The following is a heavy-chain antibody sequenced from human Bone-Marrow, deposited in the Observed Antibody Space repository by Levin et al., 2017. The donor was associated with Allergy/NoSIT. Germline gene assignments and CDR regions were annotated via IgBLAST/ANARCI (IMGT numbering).Heavy chain of an antibody. CDR2: IYWDDDK. Sequence: SGPTLVKPTQTLTLTCTFSGFSLSTSGVGVGWIRQPPGKALEWLALIYWDDDKRYSPSLKSRLTITKDTSKNQVVLTMTNMDPVDTATYYCAHSPAVDTAMVIFGRRRWWLFDYWGQGTLVTVSS. CDR1: GFSLSTSGVG. D-gene: IGHD5-18*01. J-gene: IGHJ4*02. CDR3: AHSPAVDTAMVIFGRRRWWLFDY. V-gene: IGHV2-5*02.